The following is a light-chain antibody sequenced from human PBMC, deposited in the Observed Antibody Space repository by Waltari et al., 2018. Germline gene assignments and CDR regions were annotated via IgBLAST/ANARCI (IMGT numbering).Light chain of an antibody. CDR1: QSVGNN. Sequence: EVVMTQSPATLSVSPGERVTLFCRASQSVGNNVAWYQQKPGQAPRLLIYVASTRATGVPDRFSGSGSGTEFTRIVTSLQSEDFAVYYCQQYNNWPPLTFGGGTKVDLK. V-gene: IGKV3-15*01. CDR3: QQYNNWPPLT. CDR2: VAS. J-gene: IGKJ4*01.